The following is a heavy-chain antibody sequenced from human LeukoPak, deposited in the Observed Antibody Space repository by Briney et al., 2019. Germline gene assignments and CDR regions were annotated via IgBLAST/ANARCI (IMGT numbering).Heavy chain of an antibody. D-gene: IGHD5-12*01. V-gene: IGHV1-18*01. CDR2: ISAYNGNT. J-gene: IGHJ4*02. Sequence: ASVKVSCKASGYTFTSYGITWVRQAPGQGLEWMGWISAYNGNTNYAQKVQGRVTMTTDTSTSTAYMEPRRLRFDDTAVYYCARDRNLRKLYYFDYWGQGTLVTVSS. CDR1: GYTFTSYG. CDR3: ARDRNLRKLYYFDY.